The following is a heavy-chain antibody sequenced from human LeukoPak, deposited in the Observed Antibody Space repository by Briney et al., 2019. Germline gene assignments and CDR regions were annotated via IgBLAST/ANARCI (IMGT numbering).Heavy chain of an antibody. CDR3: AKDKARVRGVMSY. CDR2: IRYDGSNK. D-gene: IGHD3-10*01. V-gene: IGHV3-30*02. Sequence: PGGSLRLSCAASGFTFSSYGMHWVRQAPGKGLEWVAFIRYDGSNKYYADFVKGRFTISRDNSKNTLYLQMNSLRAEDTAVYYCAKDKARVRGVMSYWGQGTLVTVSS. J-gene: IGHJ4*02. CDR1: GFTFSSYG.